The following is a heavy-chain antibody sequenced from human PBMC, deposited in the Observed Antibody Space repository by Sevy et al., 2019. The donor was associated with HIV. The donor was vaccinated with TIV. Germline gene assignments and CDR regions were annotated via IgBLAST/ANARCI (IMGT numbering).Heavy chain of an antibody. Sequence: SETLSLTCTVSGGSISSSSYYWGWIRQPPGKGLEWIGSIYYSGSTYYNPSLKSRVTISVDTSKTQFSLKLSSVTAADTAVYYCASGTSYCSGGSCSSDYFDYWGQGTLVTVSS. J-gene: IGHJ4*02. D-gene: IGHD2-15*01. CDR1: GGSISSSSYY. V-gene: IGHV4-39*01. CDR2: IYYSGST. CDR3: ASGTSYCSGGSCSSDYFDY.